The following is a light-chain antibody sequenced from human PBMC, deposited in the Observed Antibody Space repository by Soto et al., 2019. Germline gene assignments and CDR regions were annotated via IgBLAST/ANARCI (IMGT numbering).Light chain of an antibody. CDR2: GAS. Sequence: AIQVTQSPTSLSASVGDRVTITCRSSQDIRNYLGWYQQKPGQAPQLLIYGASSLQRRVSSRFSCSGFGTDFTLTISSLQPEESATYYCLQDRSHFWTFGQGTKVEI. CDR1: QDIRNY. V-gene: IGKV1-6*01. CDR3: LQDRSHFWT. J-gene: IGKJ1*01.